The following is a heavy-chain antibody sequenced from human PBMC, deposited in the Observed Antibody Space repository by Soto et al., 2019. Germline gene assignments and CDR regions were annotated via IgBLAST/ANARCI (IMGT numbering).Heavy chain of an antibody. Sequence: QVQLVQSGAEVKKPGASVKVSCKASGYTFTSYGISWVRQAPGQGLEWMGWISAYNGNTNYAQKLQGRVTMTTDTSTRTGYMELGGLKSDNTAVYYCASGETPLYDILTGYYPCDYWGQGTLVTVSS. J-gene: IGHJ4*02. CDR1: GYTFTSYG. D-gene: IGHD3-9*01. CDR3: ASGETPLYDILTGYYPCDY. V-gene: IGHV1-18*01. CDR2: ISAYNGNT.